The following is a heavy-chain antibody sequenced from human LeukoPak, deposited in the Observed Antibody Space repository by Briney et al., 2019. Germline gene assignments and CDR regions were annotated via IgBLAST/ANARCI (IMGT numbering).Heavy chain of an antibody. CDR1: GFTFSSYW. CDR3: ARGDLAGGVVTAILDY. CDR2: INSDGSST. J-gene: IGHJ4*02. D-gene: IGHD2-21*02. V-gene: IGHV3-74*01. Sequence: PGGSLRLSCAASGFTFSSYWMHWVRQAPGKGLVWVSRINSDGSSTSYADSVKGRFTISRDNAKNTLYLQMNSLRAEDTAVYYCARGDLAGGVVTAILDYWGQGTLVTVSS.